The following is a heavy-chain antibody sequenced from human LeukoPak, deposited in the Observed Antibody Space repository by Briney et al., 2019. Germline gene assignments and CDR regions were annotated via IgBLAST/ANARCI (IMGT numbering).Heavy chain of an antibody. V-gene: IGHV3-7*05. CDR1: GFTFSNYC. D-gene: IGHD1-26*01. J-gene: IGHJ5*02. Sequence: GESLRLSCAASGFTFSNYCMSWVRQAPGKGLEWVGNINEDGSVKYYVNSVKGRFTISRDNAKNSLYLQMNSLRAEDTAVYYCARDLGASQHLSWFGPWGQGTLVTVSS. CDR2: INEDGSVK. CDR3: ARDLGASQHLSWFGP.